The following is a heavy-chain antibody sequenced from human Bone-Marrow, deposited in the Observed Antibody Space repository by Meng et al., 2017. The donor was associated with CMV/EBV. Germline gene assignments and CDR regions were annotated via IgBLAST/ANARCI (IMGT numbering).Heavy chain of an antibody. CDR3: ASGNGGYDPYYYYGMDG. CDR1: GSKFTSYD. J-gene: IGHJ6*02. V-gene: IGHV1-8*01. CDR2: MNPNSGNT. D-gene: IGHD5-12*01. Sequence: GSVKVYCKASGSKFTSYDINWVRQATGQGLEWMGWMNPNSGNTGYAQKFQGRVTMTRNTSISTAYMELSSLRSEDTAVYYCASGNGGYDPYYYYGMDGWGQGITVTVSS.